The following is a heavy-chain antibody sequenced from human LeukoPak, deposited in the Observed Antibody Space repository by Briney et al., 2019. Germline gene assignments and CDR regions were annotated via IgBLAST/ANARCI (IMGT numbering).Heavy chain of an antibody. CDR1: RGSFNAYY. D-gene: IGHD6-6*01. J-gene: IGHJ4*02. Sequence: SETLSLTCAVYRGSFNAYYWSWIRQPPGKGLEWIGEITHSGSADSNPSLRSRVAMSVGTSKNQFSLRLSSVTAADTAVYYCASRQLGTNRRLDFWGQGTLVTVSS. CDR2: ITHSGSA. CDR3: ASRQLGTNRRLDF. V-gene: IGHV4-34*01.